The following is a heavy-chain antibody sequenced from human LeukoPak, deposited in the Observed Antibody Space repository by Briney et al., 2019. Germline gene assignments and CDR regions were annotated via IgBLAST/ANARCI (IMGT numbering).Heavy chain of an antibody. CDR1: GFTFSPHA. Sequence: GGSLRLSCAASGFTFSPHAMHWVRQAPGKGLKWVAVISSDGSDKYYADSVQGRFTISRDNSKNTLYLQMNSLRAEDTAVYYCAKDRSSSGWYEPVDYWGQGTLVTVSS. V-gene: IGHV3-30-3*01. J-gene: IGHJ4*02. CDR2: ISSDGSDK. CDR3: AKDRSSSGWYEPVDY. D-gene: IGHD6-19*01.